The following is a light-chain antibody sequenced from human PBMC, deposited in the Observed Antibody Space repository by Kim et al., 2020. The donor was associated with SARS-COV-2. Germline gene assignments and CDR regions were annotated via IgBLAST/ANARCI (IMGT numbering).Light chain of an antibody. CDR2: AAS. V-gene: IGKV1-27*01. CDR3: QKYNSAPWT. CDR1: QDIANS. Sequence: ASIGDRVTITCRASQDIANSLAWYQQKPGKVPQVLIYAASTLQSGVPSRFSGSGSGTEFTLTIGSLQTEDVATYYCQKYNSAPWTFGPGTKVKIK. J-gene: IGKJ1*01.